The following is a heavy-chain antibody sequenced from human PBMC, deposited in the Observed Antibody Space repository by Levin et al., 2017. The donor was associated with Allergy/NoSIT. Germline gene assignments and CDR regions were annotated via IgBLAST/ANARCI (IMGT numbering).Heavy chain of an antibody. CDR1: GGSINNSY. J-gene: IGHJ6*02. D-gene: IGHD4-11*01. V-gene: IGHV4-59*01. Sequence: SQTLSLTCTVSGGSINNSYWSWIRQPPGKGLEWIGYIYYSGSTNYNPSLKSRVTISVDTSKNQFSLKLSSVTAADTAVYYCARVPYSNPYGYYGMDVWGQGTTVTVSS. CDR2: IYYSGST. CDR3: ARVPYSNPYGYYGMDV.